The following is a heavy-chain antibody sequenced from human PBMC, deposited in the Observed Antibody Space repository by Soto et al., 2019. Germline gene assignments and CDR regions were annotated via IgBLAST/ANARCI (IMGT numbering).Heavy chain of an antibody. J-gene: IGHJ4*02. V-gene: IGHV4-39*01. CDR3: ARQDDDRSGFTYYFDY. Sequence: PSETLSLTCTVSGGSISSSSYYWGWIRQPPGKGLEWIGSIYYSGSTYYNPSLKSRVTISVDTSKNQFSLKLSSVTAADTAVYYCARQDDDRSGFTYYFDYWGQGTLVTVSS. CDR1: GGSISSSSYY. D-gene: IGHD3-22*01. CDR2: IYYSGST.